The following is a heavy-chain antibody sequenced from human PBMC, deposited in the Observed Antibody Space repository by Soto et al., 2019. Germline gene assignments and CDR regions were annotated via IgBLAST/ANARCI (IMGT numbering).Heavy chain of an antibody. CDR2: IYHSGST. CDR1: GGAISSGGYY. V-gene: IGHV4-31*03. J-gene: IGHJ6*01. CDR3: ARGYSSDYYYSGMDV. D-gene: IGHD6-25*01. Sequence: SETLSLTCTVSGGAISSGGYYWSWIRQHPGKGLEWIGYIYHSGSTDYNPSLKSRVTISVDTSKNQFSLKLSSVTAADTAVYYCARGYSSDYYYSGMDVWGQGTTVTVS.